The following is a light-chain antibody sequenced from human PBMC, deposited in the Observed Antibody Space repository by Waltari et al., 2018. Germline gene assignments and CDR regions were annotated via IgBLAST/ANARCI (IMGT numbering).Light chain of an antibody. J-gene: IGLJ1*01. CDR3: QVWDANTDPGV. Sequence: SYVLTHPPSVSVAPGETARITCGGNNIETKSVPWYRQRPGQAPVVVISYDNDRAPGIPERFSGSNSGNTATLTISRVEAGDEADYYCQVWDANTDPGVFGTGTEVTVL. V-gene: IGLV3-21*01. CDR1: NIETKS. CDR2: YDN.